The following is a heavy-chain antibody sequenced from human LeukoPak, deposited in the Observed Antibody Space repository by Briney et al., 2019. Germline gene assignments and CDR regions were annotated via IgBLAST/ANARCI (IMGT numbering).Heavy chain of an antibody. CDR2: ITNSGSYT. J-gene: IGHJ4*02. D-gene: IGHD3/OR15-3a*01. CDR1: GFPFSTYG. CDR3: AKAHRGFDDFWTGYDY. Sequence: PGGSLRLSCAASGFPFSTYGMSWVRQAPGKGLEWASSITNSGSYTYYGDSVKGRFTISRDNSENTLYLQMNSLRVEDTAVYFCAKAHRGFDDFWTGYDYWGQGTLVTVSS. V-gene: IGHV3-23*01.